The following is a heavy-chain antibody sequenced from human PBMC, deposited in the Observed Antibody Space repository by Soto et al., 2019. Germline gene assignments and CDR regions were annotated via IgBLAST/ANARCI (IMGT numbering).Heavy chain of an antibody. CDR2: IYYSEST. Sequence: SETLSLTCTVSGGSSISYYWSWIRQPPGKGLEWIGYIYYSESTNYNPSLKSRVTISVDPSKSQFSLKLNSVTAADTAVYFCARLGASRTLVWGQGTMVTVSS. V-gene: IGHV4-59*01. J-gene: IGHJ3*01. CDR3: ARLGASRTLV. D-gene: IGHD7-27*01. CDR1: GGSSISYY.